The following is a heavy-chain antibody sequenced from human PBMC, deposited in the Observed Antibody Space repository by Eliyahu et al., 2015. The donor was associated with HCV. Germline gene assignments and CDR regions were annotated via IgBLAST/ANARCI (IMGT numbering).Heavy chain of an antibody. D-gene: IGHD6-6*01. J-gene: IGHJ6*02. V-gene: IGHV3-33*01. CDR1: GFTFSSYG. CDR3: ARVLRIAARPHYGMDV. CDR2: IWYDGSNK. Sequence: QVQLVESGGGVVQPGRSLRLSCAASGFTFSSYGMHWVRQAPGKGLEWVAVIWYDGSNKYYADSVKGRFTISRDNSKNTLYLQMNSLRAEDTAVYYCARVLRIAARPHYGMDVWGQGTTVTVSS.